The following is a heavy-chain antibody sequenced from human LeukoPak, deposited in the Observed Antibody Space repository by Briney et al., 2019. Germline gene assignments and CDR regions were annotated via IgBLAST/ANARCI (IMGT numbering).Heavy chain of an antibody. D-gene: IGHD2-8*02. V-gene: IGHV1-46*01. J-gene: IGHJ3*02. CDR1: GYTFTSYY. CDR2: INPTGGST. Sequence: GASVTVSCKASGYTFTSYYMHWVRQAPGQGLEWMGLINPTGGSTGYAQKFQGRVTMTRDMSTSTDYMELSSLRSEDTAIYYCARVMGKSTGAFDIWGQGTMVTVSS. CDR3: ARVMGKSTGAFDI.